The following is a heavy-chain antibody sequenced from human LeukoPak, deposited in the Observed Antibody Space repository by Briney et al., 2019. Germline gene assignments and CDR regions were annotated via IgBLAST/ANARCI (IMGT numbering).Heavy chain of an antibody. CDR3: ARSIRRYFDWLPRTYPPYYYYGMDV. CDR1: GYTFTSYD. J-gene: IGHJ6*02. Sequence: ASVKVSCKACGYTFTSYDINWVRQATGQGLEWMGWMNPKSGNKGYAQKFQGRVTMTRNTSISTAYMELSSLRSEDTAVYYCARSIRRYFDWLPRTYPPYYYYGMDVWGQGTTVTVSS. D-gene: IGHD3-9*01. V-gene: IGHV1-8*01. CDR2: MNPKSGNK.